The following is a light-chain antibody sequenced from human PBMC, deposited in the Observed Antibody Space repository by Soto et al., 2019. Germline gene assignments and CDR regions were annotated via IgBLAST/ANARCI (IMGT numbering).Light chain of an antibody. Sequence: EIVLTQSPGTLSLSPGERATLSCRASQSVSSSYLAWYQQKPRQAPGLLIYGASSRATGIPDRFSGSGSGTDFTLTISRLEPEDFAVYYCQQYGSSPYTFGQGTKLEI. CDR3: QQYGSSPYT. J-gene: IGKJ2*01. CDR2: GAS. V-gene: IGKV3-20*01. CDR1: QSVSSSY.